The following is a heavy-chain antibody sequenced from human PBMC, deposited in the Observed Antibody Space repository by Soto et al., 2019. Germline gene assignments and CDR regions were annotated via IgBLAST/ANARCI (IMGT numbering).Heavy chain of an antibody. D-gene: IGHD2-2*01. Sequence: EVQLVETGGGLIQPGGSLRLSCAASGFTVSSNYMSWVRQPPGSGLEWVTVIFSDGTTYYADSLQGRFTISRDSSKNMLYLQMNSLRPDDTGVYYCTRETVPPAYHYYDSWGQGTLVTVSS. V-gene: IGHV3-53*02. J-gene: IGHJ4*02. CDR1: GFTVSSNY. CDR3: TRETVPPAYHYYDS. CDR2: IFSDGTT.